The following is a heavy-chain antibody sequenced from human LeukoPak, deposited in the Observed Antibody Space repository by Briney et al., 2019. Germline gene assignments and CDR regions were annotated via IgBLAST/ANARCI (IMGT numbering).Heavy chain of an antibody. CDR3: ARRDSDAFDI. D-gene: IGHD2-15*01. J-gene: IGHJ3*02. V-gene: IGHV4-34*01. CDR2: INHSGST. Sequence: PSETLSLTCAVYGGSFSGYYWSWIRQPPGKGLEWIGEINHSGSTNYNPSLKSRVTISVDTSKNQFSLKLSSVTAADTAVYYCARRDSDAFDIWGQGTMVTVSS. CDR1: GGSFSGYY.